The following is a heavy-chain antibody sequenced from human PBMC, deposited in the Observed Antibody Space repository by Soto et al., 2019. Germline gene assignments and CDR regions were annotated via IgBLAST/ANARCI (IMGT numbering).Heavy chain of an antibody. D-gene: IGHD3-9*01. V-gene: IGHV3-30*18. CDR3: AKSRLDYYDILTGPLQFDP. Sequence: GGSLRLSCAASGFTFSSYGMHWVRQAPGKGLEWVAVISYDGSNKYYADSVKGRFTISRDNSKNTLYLQMNSLRAEDTAVYYCAKSRLDYYDILTGPLQFDPWGQGTLVTVSS. CDR2: ISYDGSNK. J-gene: IGHJ5*02. CDR1: GFTFSSYG.